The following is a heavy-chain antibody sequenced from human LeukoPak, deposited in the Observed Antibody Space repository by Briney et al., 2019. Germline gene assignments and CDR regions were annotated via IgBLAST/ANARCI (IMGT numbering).Heavy chain of an antibody. V-gene: IGHV3-23*01. CDR3: AKDRWFGELLVGYFDS. CDR1: GFTFSSCA. D-gene: IGHD3-10*01. J-gene: IGHJ4*02. Sequence: GGSLRLSCAVSGFTFSSCAMSWVRQAPGKGLEWVSAISGSGSSTYYADSVRGRFTSSRDNSKNTLYLQMNSLRAEDTAVYYCAKDRWFGELLVGYFDSWGQGALVTVSS. CDR2: ISGSGSST.